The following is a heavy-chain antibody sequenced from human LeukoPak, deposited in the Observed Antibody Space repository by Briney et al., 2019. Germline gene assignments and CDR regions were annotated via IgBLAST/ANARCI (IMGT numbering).Heavy chain of an antibody. V-gene: IGHV4-31*03. D-gene: IGHD3-3*01. CDR1: GGSISSGGYY. Sequence: SETLSLTCTVSGGSISSGGYYWSWIRQHPGEGLEWIGYIYYSGSTYYNPSLKSRVTISVDTSKNQFSLKLSSVTAADTAVYYCARARHGGALDYWGQGTLVTVSS. CDR2: IYYSGST. J-gene: IGHJ4*02. CDR3: ARARHGGALDY.